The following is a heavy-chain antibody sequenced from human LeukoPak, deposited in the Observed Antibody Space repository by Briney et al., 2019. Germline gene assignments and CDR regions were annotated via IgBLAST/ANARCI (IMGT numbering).Heavy chain of an antibody. CDR3: ARSYKATNPYYYYYMDV. V-gene: IGHV1-2*02. CDR1: GYTFTGYY. Sequence: ASVKVSCKASGYTFTGYYVHWVRQAPGQGLEWMGWINPNSGGTNYAQKFQGRVTMTRDTSISTAYMELSRLRSDDTAVYYCARSYKATNPYYYYYMDVWGKGTTVTVSS. D-gene: IGHD5-12*01. CDR2: INPNSGGT. J-gene: IGHJ6*03.